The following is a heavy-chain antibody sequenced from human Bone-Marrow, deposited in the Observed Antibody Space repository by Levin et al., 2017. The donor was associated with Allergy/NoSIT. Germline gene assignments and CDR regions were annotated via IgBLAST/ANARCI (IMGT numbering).Heavy chain of an antibody. CDR3: ARDFYYGSGSPRGYGLDV. CDR1: GFTFRNYS. D-gene: IGHD3-10*01. Sequence: GESLKISCVASGFTFRNYSMNWVRQTPGKGLEWVSSISSGAIYTYYADSLEGRFTISRDNDQNSLFLQMTSLRAEDTAVYYCARDFYYGSGSPRGYGLDVWGQGTTVTVSS. CDR2: ISSGAIYT. J-gene: IGHJ6*02. V-gene: IGHV3-21*01.